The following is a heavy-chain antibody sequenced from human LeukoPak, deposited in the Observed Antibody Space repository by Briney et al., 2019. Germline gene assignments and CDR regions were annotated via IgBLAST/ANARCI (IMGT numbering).Heavy chain of an antibody. CDR3: ARSSLGGYSYGSEYFDY. J-gene: IGHJ4*02. V-gene: IGHV4-34*01. CDR2: INHSGST. D-gene: IGHD5-18*01. CDR1: GGSFSGYY. Sequence: SETLSLTCAVYGGSFSGYYWSWIRQPPGKGLEWIGEINHSGSTNYNPSLKSRVTISVDKSKNQFSLKLSSVTAADTAVYYCARSSLGGYSYGSEYFDYWGQGTLVTVSS.